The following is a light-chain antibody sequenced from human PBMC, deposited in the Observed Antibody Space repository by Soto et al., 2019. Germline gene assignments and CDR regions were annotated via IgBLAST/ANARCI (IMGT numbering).Light chain of an antibody. J-gene: IGKJ2*01. CDR1: QSVFNNKNHL. CDR3: QQHYTTPHT. CDR2: WAS. V-gene: IGKV4-1*01. Sequence: DIVMTQSPDSLAVSLGERVTINCKSSQSVFNNKNHLLAWYQQKPGQPPKLLIYWASTRESGVPDRLSGSGSGTDFTLTISSLQAEDVAVYYCQQHYTTPHTFGQGTKLEIQ.